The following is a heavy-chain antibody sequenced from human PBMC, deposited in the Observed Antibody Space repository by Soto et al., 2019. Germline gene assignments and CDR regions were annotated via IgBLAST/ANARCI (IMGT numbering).Heavy chain of an antibody. CDR3: ARTPYYYYMDV. CDR1: GGSISSGGYY. Sequence: QVQLQESGPGLVKHSQTLSLTCTVSGGSISSGGYYWSWIRQHPGKGLEWIGYIYYSGSTYCNPSLKRRVTISVDTSKNQFSLKLSSVTAADTAVYYCARTPYYYYMDVWGKGSTVIVSS. V-gene: IGHV4-31*03. J-gene: IGHJ6*03. CDR2: IYYSGST.